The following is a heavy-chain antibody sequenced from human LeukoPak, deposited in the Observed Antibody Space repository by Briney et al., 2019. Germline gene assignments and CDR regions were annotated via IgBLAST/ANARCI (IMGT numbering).Heavy chain of an antibody. V-gene: IGHV4-59*01. CDR2: IYYSGST. CDR1: GGSISSYY. CDR3: ARSTKSRYCTNGVCYTGGAFDY. D-gene: IGHD2-8*01. J-gene: IGHJ4*02. Sequence: PSETLSLTCTVSGGSISSYYWSWIRQPPGKGLEWIGYIYYSGSTNYNPSLKSRVTISVDTSKNQFSLKLSSVSAADTAVYYCARSTKSRYCTNGVCYTGGAFDYWGQGTLVTVSS.